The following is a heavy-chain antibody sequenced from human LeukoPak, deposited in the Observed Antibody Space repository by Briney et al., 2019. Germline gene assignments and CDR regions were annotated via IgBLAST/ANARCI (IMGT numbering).Heavy chain of an antibody. D-gene: IGHD5/OR15-5a*01. CDR3: ARRVGDSYFYGMDL. Sequence: PGGSLKPSCAASGFTFSASPIHWVRQAPGKGLEWVGRIRSKGHSYATTCAESLKGRCTVSRDDSENTAYLQMDSLKTEDTAVYYCARRVGDSYFYGMDLWGQGTPVTVSS. CDR1: GFTFSASP. V-gene: IGHV3-73*01. J-gene: IGHJ6*02. CDR2: IRSKGHSYAT.